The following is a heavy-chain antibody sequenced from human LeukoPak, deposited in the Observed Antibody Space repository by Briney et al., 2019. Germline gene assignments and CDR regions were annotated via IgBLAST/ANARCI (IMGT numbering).Heavy chain of an antibody. Sequence: PSETLSLTCAVYGGSFSGYYWSWIRQPPGKGLEWIGEINHSGSTNYNPSLKSRVTISVDTSKNQFSLKLSSVTAADTAVYYCARDDRPIHYRGQGTLVTVSS. CDR2: INHSGST. CDR3: ARDDRPIHY. CDR1: GGSFSGYY. D-gene: IGHD3-9*01. J-gene: IGHJ4*02. V-gene: IGHV4-34*01.